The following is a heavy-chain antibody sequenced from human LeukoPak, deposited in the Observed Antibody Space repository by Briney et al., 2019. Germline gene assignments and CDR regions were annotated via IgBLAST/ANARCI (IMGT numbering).Heavy chain of an antibody. CDR1: GYIFTSYG. Sequence: ASVKVSCKASGYIFTSYGISWVRQAPGQGLERMGWISAYNGDTNYVQKLQGRVTMTTDTPTSTAYMELRSLRSDDTAVYYCARDQTRRDGYNLYYWGQGTLVTVSS. CDR2: ISAYNGDT. D-gene: IGHD5-24*01. CDR3: ARDQTRRDGYNLYY. V-gene: IGHV1-18*01. J-gene: IGHJ4*02.